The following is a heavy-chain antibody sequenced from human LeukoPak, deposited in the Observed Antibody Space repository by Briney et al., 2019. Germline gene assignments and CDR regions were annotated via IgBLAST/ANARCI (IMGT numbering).Heavy chain of an antibody. CDR3: AGDLDFYATDY. CDR1: GFSLSRYW. V-gene: IGHV3-7*01. Sequence: GGSLRLSCAASGFSLSRYWMSWVRQAPGKGLEWVANIGKDGTGNHYVDSVKGRFTISRDNAKNSLYLEMNSLRADDTAVYHCAGDLDFYATDYWGQGTLVTVSS. J-gene: IGHJ4*02. CDR2: IGKDGTGN. D-gene: IGHD2/OR15-2a*01.